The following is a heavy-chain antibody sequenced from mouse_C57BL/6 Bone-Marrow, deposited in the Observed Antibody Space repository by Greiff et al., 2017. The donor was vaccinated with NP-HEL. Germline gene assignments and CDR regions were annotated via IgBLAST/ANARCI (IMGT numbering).Heavy chain of an antibody. CDR3: ARSYYSNYPWYFDV. Sequence: QVQLQQSGAELARPGASVKLSCKASGYTFTSYGISWVKQRTGQGLEWIGEIYPRSGNTYYNEKFKGKATLTADKSSSTAYMELRSLTSEDSAVYFCARSYYSNYPWYFDVGGTGTTVTVAS. J-gene: IGHJ1*03. CDR1: GYTFTSYG. D-gene: IGHD2-5*01. V-gene: IGHV1-81*01. CDR2: IYPRSGNT.